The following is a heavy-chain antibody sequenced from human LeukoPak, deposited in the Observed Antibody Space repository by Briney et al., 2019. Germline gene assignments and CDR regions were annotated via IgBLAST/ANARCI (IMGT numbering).Heavy chain of an antibody. Sequence: GGSLRLSCAASGFTFSSYSMNWVRQTPGKGLEWVANIKQDGSEKYYVDSVKGRFTISRDNAKNSLYLQMNSLRAEDTAVYYCARAPYYDILTGYSSPDAFDIWGQGTMVTVSS. V-gene: IGHV3-7*01. CDR2: IKQDGSEK. J-gene: IGHJ3*02. CDR1: GFTFSSYS. D-gene: IGHD3-9*01. CDR3: ARAPYYDILTGYSSPDAFDI.